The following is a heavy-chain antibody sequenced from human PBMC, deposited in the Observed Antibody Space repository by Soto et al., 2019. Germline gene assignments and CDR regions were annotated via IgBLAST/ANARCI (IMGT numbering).Heavy chain of an antibody. J-gene: IGHJ6*02. V-gene: IGHV4-34*01. Sequence: PSETLSLTCALYGRSFSGYYWSWIRQPPGKGLEWIGEINHSGSTNYNPSLKSRVTISVDTSKNQFSLKLSSVTAADTAVYYCARGRDYRPRYYYFAMDVLVQGTSVT. D-gene: IGHD3-16*01. CDR3: ARGRDYRPRYYYFAMDV. CDR1: GRSFSGYY. CDR2: INHSGST.